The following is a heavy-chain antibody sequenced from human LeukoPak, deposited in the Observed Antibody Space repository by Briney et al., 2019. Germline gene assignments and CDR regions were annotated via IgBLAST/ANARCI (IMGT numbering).Heavy chain of an antibody. CDR1: GFTFSSYG. CDR2: ISYDGSNK. CDR3: AKGYSSSWYNYFDY. V-gene: IGHV3-30*18. Sequence: GGSLRLSCAASGFTFSSYGMHWVRQAPGKGLEWVAVISYDGSNKYYADSVKGRFTISRDNSKNTLYLQMNSLSAEDTAVYYCAKGYSSSWYNYFDYWGQGTLVTVSS. J-gene: IGHJ4*02. D-gene: IGHD6-13*01.